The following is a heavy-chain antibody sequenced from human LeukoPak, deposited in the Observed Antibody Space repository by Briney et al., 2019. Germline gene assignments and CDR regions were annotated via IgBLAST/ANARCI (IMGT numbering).Heavy chain of an antibody. CDR2: IYTSGST. V-gene: IGHV4-61*02. CDR3: ASEVIAVAAALGFDYYYYMDV. J-gene: IGHJ6*03. CDR1: GGSISSGGYY. D-gene: IGHD6-19*01. Sequence: PSETLSLTCTVSGGSISSGGYYWSWIRQPAGKGLEWIGRIYTSGSTNYNPSLKSRVTISVDTSKNQFSLKLSSVTAADTAVYYCASEVIAVAAALGFDYYYYMDVWGKGTTVTVSS.